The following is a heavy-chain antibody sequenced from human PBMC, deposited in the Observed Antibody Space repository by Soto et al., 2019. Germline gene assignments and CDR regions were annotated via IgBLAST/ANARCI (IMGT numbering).Heavy chain of an antibody. V-gene: IGHV3-30-3*01. CDR1: GFTFSSYA. J-gene: IGHJ6*02. CDR2: ISCDGSNK. Sequence: PGGSLRLSCAASGFTFSSYAMHWVRQAPGKGLEWVAVISCDGSNKYYADSVKGRFTISRDNSKNTLYLQMNSLRAEDTAVYYCARAHSITGTTPHDGMDVWGQGTTVTVSS. CDR3: ARAHSITGTTPHDGMDV. D-gene: IGHD1-7*01.